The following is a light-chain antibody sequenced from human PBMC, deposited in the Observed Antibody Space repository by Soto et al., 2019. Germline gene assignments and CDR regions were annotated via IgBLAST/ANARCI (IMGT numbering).Light chain of an antibody. Sequence: QSVLTQPRSVSGSPGQSVTISCTGTSSDVGDYNYVSWYQQHPGKAPKLLIYAVNDRPSGVPDRFSGSKSGTTASLTISGLQAEDEADYCCCSYAGSYTWVFGGGTQLTVL. V-gene: IGLV2-11*01. CDR2: AVN. J-gene: IGLJ3*02. CDR1: SSDVGDYNY. CDR3: CSYAGSYTWV.